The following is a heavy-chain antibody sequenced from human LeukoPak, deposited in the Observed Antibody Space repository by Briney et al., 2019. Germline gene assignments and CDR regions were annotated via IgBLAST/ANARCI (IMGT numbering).Heavy chain of an antibody. D-gene: IGHD3-22*01. CDR1: GFTFNNYG. J-gene: IGHJ4*02. CDR2: IWYDGSNK. V-gene: IGHV3-33*01. Sequence: PGRSLRLSCAASGFTFNNYGMHWVRQAPGKGLEWVAAIWYDGSNKYYADSVKGRFTISRDNSKNTLYLQMNSLRAEDTALYYCARGQESYYDSSAYSKFDYWGQGTLVTVSS. CDR3: ARGQESYYDSSAYSKFDY.